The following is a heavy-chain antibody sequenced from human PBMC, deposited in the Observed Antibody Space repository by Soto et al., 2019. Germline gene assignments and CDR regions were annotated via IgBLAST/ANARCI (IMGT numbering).Heavy chain of an antibody. Sequence: PGESLKISCKGSGYSFTSYWIAWVRQVPGKGLELMGVIYPGDSDIRYSPSFQGQVTISADKSISTAYLQWSSLKASDSAMYFWARHYYYDSSYYLSRQNWFDPWGQGTLVTVSS. V-gene: IGHV5-51*01. J-gene: IGHJ5*02. CDR3: ARHYYYDSSYYLSRQNWFDP. CDR1: GYSFTSYW. D-gene: IGHD3-22*01. CDR2: IYPGDSDI.